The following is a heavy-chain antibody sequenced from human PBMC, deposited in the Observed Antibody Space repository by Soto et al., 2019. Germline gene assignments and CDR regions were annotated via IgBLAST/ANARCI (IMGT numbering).Heavy chain of an antibody. J-gene: IGHJ4*02. D-gene: IGHD3-10*01. Sequence: EVQLVESGGGLVQPGRSLRLSCAAYGFTFDDYAMHWVRQAPGKGLEWVSGISWNSGSIGYADSVKGRFTISRDNAKNSLYLQMNSLRAEDTALYYCAKVRTGREDYGSGKGYYVDYWGQGTLVTVSS. CDR1: GFTFDDYA. V-gene: IGHV3-9*01. CDR3: AKVRTGREDYGSGKGYYVDY. CDR2: ISWNSGSI.